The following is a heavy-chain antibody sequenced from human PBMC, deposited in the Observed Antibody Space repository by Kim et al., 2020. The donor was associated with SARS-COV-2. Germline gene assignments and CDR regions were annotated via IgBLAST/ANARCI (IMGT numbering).Heavy chain of an antibody. J-gene: IGHJ4*02. V-gene: IGHV3-30*02. D-gene: IGHD3-22*01. CDR3: ANVPTLRDDYDSSGSGRDY. Sequence: GRFTISRDNSKNTLYLQMNSLRAEDTAVYYCANVPTLRDDYDSSGSGRDYWGQGTLVTVSS.